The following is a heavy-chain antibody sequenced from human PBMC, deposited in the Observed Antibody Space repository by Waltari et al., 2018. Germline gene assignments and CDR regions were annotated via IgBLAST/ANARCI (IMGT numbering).Heavy chain of an antibody. D-gene: IGHD2-2*01. CDR1: GFTFSSYG. J-gene: IGHJ6*02. CDR3: ARTDIVVVPAAKGMDV. Sequence: QVQLVESGGGVVQPGRSLRLSCAASGFTFSSYGMHWVRQAPGKGLEWVAVIWYDGRNKYYADSVKGRFTISRDNSKNTLYLQMNSLRAEDTAVYYCARTDIVVVPAAKGMDVWGQGTTVTVSS. V-gene: IGHV3-33*01. CDR2: IWYDGRNK.